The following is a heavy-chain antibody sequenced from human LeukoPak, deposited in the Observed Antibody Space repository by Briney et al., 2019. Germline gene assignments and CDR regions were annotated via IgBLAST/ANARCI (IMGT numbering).Heavy chain of an antibody. J-gene: IGHJ3*02. CDR1: GFTFSTYW. CDR2: IKYDGSEK. Sequence: GGSLRLSCAASGFTFSTYWMNWVRQAPGKGLEWVANIKYDGSEKYYVDSVNGRFTISRDNAENSLHLQMNSLRAEDTALYYCARDSVRGRPLVAFDIWGQGTMVTVSS. V-gene: IGHV3-7*01. CDR3: ARDSVRGRPLVAFDI. D-gene: IGHD6-6*01.